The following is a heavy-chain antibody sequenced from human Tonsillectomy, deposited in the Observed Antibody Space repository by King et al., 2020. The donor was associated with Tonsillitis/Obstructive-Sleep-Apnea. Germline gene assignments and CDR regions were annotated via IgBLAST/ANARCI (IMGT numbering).Heavy chain of an antibody. V-gene: IGHV3-66*01. CDR1: GFTVSSNY. D-gene: IGHD2-2*01. CDR3: ARDVYCSSTSCYGLFDY. Sequence: VQLVESGGGLIQPGGSLRLSCAASGFTVSSNYMSWVRQAPGKGLEWVSVIYGGGSTYYADSVKGRFTISRDNSKNTLYLQMNSLRAEDTAVYYCARDVYCSSTSCYGLFDYWGQGTLVTVSS. CDR2: IYGGGST. J-gene: IGHJ4*02.